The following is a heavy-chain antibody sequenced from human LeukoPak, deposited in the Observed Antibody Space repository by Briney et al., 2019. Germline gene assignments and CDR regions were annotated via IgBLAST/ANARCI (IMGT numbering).Heavy chain of an antibody. Sequence: PGGSLRLSCAASGGIFNTYAMGWVRQAPGKGLEGVSAISGSGDSTSYADSVKGGFTISRDNSRNTLFLQMNTLTAEDTPVYYCAKDALPPRPPGRYNWFDPWGQGTLVTVSS. CDR1: GGIFNTYA. CDR3: AKDALPPRPPGRYNWFDP. J-gene: IGHJ5*02. CDR2: ISGSGDST. V-gene: IGHV3-23*01. D-gene: IGHD3-10*01.